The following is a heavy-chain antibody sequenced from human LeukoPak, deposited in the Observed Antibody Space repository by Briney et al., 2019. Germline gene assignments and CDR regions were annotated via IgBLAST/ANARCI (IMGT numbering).Heavy chain of an antibody. V-gene: IGHV3-48*03. CDR1: GFTFSSYE. D-gene: IGHD2-21*02. CDR3: ARDHRLCGGDCYSGYYGMDV. CDR2: ISSSGSTI. Sequence: PGGSLRLSCAASGFTFSSYEMNWFRQAPGKGLEWVSYISSSGSTIYYADSVKGRFTISRDNAQNSLYLQMTSLRAEPTAVYYCARDHRLCGGDCYSGYYGMDVWGQGTTVTVSS. J-gene: IGHJ6*02.